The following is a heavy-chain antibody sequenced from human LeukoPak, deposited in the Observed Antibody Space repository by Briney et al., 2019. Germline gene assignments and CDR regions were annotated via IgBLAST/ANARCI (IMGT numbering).Heavy chain of an antibody. CDR2: INAGNGNT. CDR1: GYTFTSYA. Sequence: ASVKVSCEASGYTFTSYAMHWVRQAPGQRLEWMGWINAGNGNTKYSQKFQGRVTITRDTSASTAYMELSSLRSEDTAVYYCARDLEYYGSGSYYRYYGMDVWGKGTTVTVSS. D-gene: IGHD3-10*01. CDR3: ARDLEYYGSGSYYRYYGMDV. V-gene: IGHV1-3*01. J-gene: IGHJ6*04.